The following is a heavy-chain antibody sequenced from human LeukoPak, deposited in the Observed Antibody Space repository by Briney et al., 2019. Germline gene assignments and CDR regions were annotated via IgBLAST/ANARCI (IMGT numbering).Heavy chain of an antibody. D-gene: IGHD4-17*01. Sequence: SETLSLTCTVSGGSISSYYWSWIRQPPGKGLEWIGYIYYSGSTNYNPSLKSRVTISVDTSKNQFSLKLSSVTAADTAVYYCARDGVRYGDYGFDYWGQGTLVAVSS. CDR2: IYYSGST. J-gene: IGHJ4*02. CDR3: ARDGVRYGDYGFDY. V-gene: IGHV4-59*01. CDR1: GGSISSYY.